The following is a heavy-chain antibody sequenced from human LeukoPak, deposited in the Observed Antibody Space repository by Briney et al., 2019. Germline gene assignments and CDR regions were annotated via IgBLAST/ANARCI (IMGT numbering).Heavy chain of an antibody. Sequence: PSETLSLTCTVSGGSISSYYWSWIRQPPGKGLEWIGYIYYSGSTNYNPSLKSRVTISVDTSKNQFSLKLSSVTAADTAVYYCARGIVVFYFDYWGQGTLVTVSS. CDR3: ARGIVVFYFDY. CDR2: IYYSGST. J-gene: IGHJ4*02. D-gene: IGHD3-22*01. V-gene: IGHV4-59*08. CDR1: GGSISSYY.